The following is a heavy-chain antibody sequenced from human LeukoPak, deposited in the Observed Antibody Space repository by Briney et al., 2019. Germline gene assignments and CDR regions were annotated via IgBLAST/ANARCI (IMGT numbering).Heavy chain of an antibody. CDR1: GFTFRNYA. Sequence: GGSLRLSCAASGFTFRNYAIGWVRQAPGKGLEWVSVVTGTHDDAYYVNSVKGRFTVSRGNSRNTLYLHMSSLRAEDTALYYCAKVPMTSSNYYLDSWGQGTLVTVSS. J-gene: IGHJ4*02. CDR3: AKVPMTSSNYYLDS. CDR2: VTGTHDDA. D-gene: IGHD1-1*01. V-gene: IGHV3-23*01.